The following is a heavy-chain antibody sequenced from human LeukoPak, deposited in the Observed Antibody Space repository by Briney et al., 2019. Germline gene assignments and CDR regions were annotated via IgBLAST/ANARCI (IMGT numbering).Heavy chain of an antibody. Sequence: SETLSLTCTVSGGSINSSSYYWGWIRQPPGKGLEWIGSISYSGSTYYNPSLKSRVTISVDTSRNQFSLNLSSVTAADTAVYYRARRRQQLVVDYWGQGTLVTVSS. CDR1: GGSINSSSYY. CDR3: ARRRQQLVVDY. D-gene: IGHD6-13*01. V-gene: IGHV4-39*01. CDR2: ISYSGST. J-gene: IGHJ4*02.